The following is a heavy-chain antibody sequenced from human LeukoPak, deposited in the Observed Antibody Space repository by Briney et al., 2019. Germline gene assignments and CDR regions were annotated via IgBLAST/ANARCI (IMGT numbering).Heavy chain of an antibody. J-gene: IGHJ4*02. D-gene: IGHD5-12*01. Sequence: SETLSLTCAVYGGSFSDYYWSWIRQPPGKGLEWIGEISHGGSTNYNPSLKSRVTISVDTSKNQFSLMLSSVTAADTAVYYCARGGGGYSGYGSDFDYWGQGTLVTVSS. CDR2: ISHGGST. CDR3: ARGGGGYSGYGSDFDY. V-gene: IGHV4-34*01. CDR1: GGSFSDYY.